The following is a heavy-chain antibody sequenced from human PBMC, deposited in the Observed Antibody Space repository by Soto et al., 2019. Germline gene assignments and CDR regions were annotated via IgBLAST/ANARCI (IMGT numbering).Heavy chain of an antibody. CDR3: AKDLDIRGGGFDY. CDR2: ISYDGSNK. Sequence: QVQLVESGGGVVQPGRSLRLSCAASGFTFSSYGMHWVRQAPGKGLEWVAVISYDGSNKYYADSVKGRFTISRDNSKNTLYLQMNSLRAEDTAVYYCAKDLDIRGGGFDYWGQGTLVTVSS. V-gene: IGHV3-30*18. CDR1: GFTFSSYG. D-gene: IGHD2-2*03. J-gene: IGHJ4*02.